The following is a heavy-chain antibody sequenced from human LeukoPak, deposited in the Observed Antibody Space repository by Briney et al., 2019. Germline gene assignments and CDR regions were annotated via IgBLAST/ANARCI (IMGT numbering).Heavy chain of an antibody. J-gene: IGHJ4*02. CDR1: GFTFSSYW. V-gene: IGHV3-15*01. Sequence: GGSLRLSCAASGFTFSSYWMSWVRQAPGKGLEWVGRIKSKSDGGTTDYAAPVKGRFTISREDSENTLYLQINNLKTEDTAIYYCMGISADYWGQGTLVTVSS. D-gene: IGHD7-27*01. CDR3: MGISADY. CDR2: IKSKSDGGTT.